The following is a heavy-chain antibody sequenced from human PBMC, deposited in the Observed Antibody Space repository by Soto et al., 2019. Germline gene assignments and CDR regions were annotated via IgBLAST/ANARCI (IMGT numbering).Heavy chain of an antibody. Sequence: QVQLVESGGGVVQPGRSLRLSCAASGFTFSSYAMHWVRQAPGKGLEWVAVISYDGSNKYYADSVKGRFTISRDNSKNTLYLQMNSLRAEDTAVYYCARGGSKPYYYYYGMDVWGQGTTVTVSS. CDR2: ISYDGSNK. J-gene: IGHJ6*02. V-gene: IGHV3-30-3*01. CDR1: GFTFSSYA. CDR3: ARGGSKPYYYYYGMDV. D-gene: IGHD3-16*01.